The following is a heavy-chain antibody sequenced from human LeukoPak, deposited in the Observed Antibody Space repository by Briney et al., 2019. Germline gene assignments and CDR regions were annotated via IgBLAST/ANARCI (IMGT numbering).Heavy chain of an antibody. Sequence: GRSLRLSCAASGFTFSSYAMHWVRQAPGKGLEWVAVISYDGSNKYYADSVKGRFTISRDNAKNTLYLQMDSLRAEDTAVYYCARVPPTFGVVILHYMDVWGKGTTVTVSS. CDR3: ARVPPTFGVVILHYMDV. J-gene: IGHJ6*03. D-gene: IGHD3-3*01. CDR2: ISYDGSNK. V-gene: IGHV3-30-3*01. CDR1: GFTFSSYA.